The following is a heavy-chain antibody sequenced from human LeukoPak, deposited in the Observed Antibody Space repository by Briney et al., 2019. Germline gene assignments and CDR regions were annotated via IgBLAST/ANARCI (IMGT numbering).Heavy chain of an antibody. CDR3: ARSATVVNPPVG. Sequence: GGSLRLSCAASGSTFTNYAMHWVRQAPGKGLEWVALISYDGNNKFYADSVKGRFTISRDNSKNTLYLQMNSLTLEDTAVYYCARSATVVNPPVGWGQGTLVTVSS. CDR2: ISYDGNNK. CDR1: GSTFTNYA. V-gene: IGHV3-30-3*01. D-gene: IGHD4-23*01. J-gene: IGHJ4*02.